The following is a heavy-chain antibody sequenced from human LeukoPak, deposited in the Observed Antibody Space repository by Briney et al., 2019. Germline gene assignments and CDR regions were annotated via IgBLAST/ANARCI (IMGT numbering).Heavy chain of an antibody. V-gene: IGHV4-59*01. CDR1: GGSISSYY. J-gene: IGHJ5*02. CDR3: ARGGRVVPAAIGRWFYP. Sequence: SETLSLTCTVSGGSISSYYWSWIRQPPGKGLEWIGYIYYSGSTNYNPSLKSRVTISVDTSKNQFSLKLSSVTAADTAVYYCARGGRVVPAAIGRWFYPWGQGTLVTVSS. D-gene: IGHD2-2*02. CDR2: IYYSGST.